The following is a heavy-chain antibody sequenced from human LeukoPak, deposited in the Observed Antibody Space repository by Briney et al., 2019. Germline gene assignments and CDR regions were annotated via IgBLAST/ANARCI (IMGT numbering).Heavy chain of an antibody. CDR1: GYSFTTYW. CDR3: ARAAYYDSSGLDY. CDR2: IYPGDSDT. J-gene: IGHJ4*02. D-gene: IGHD3-22*01. Sequence: GESLKISCKASGYSFTTYWIGWVRQMPGKGLEWMGIIYPGDSDTRYSPSFQGQVTISADKSISTAYLQWSSLKASDTAMYYCARAAYYDSSGLDYWGQGTLVTVSS. V-gene: IGHV5-51*01.